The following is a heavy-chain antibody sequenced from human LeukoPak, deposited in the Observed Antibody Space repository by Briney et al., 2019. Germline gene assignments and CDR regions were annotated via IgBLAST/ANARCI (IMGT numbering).Heavy chain of an antibody. CDR3: ASRGGYSYGYYFY. D-gene: IGHD5-18*01. CDR1: GFTFSSYW. CDR2: INPGGSAK. Sequence: AGTLRLTCAASGFTFSSYWLSWVRQAPGKGLEWVGNINPGGSAKYYVYSVKGRITISRDNAKNSLYLQRNSRRAEDTAVYYCASRGGYSYGYYFYWGQGTLVTVSS. V-gene: IGHV3-7*01. J-gene: IGHJ4*02.